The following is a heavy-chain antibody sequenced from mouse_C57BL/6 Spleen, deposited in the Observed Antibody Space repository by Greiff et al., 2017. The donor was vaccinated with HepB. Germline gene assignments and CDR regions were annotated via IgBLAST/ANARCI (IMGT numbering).Heavy chain of an antibody. V-gene: IGHV1-20*01. CDR1: GYSFTGYF. Sequence: VQLKQSGPELVKPGDSVKISCKASGYSFTGYFMNWVMQSHGKSLEWIGRINPYNGDTFYNQKFKGKATLTVDKSSSTAHMELRSLTSEDSAVYYCARRDTTVVAPFDYWGQGTTLTVSS. D-gene: IGHD1-1*01. CDR2: INPYNGDT. CDR3: ARRDTTVVAPFDY. J-gene: IGHJ2*01.